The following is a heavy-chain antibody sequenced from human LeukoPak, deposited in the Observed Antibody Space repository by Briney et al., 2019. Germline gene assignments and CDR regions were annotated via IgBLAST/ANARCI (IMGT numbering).Heavy chain of an antibody. J-gene: IGHJ6*02. CDR2: INAGNGNT. D-gene: IGHD2-2*01. V-gene: IGHV1-3*01. Sequence: ASVKVSCKASGYTFTSYAMRWVRQAPGQRLEWMGWINAGNGNTKYSQKFQGRVTITRDTSASTAYMELSSLRSEDTAVYYCASTSGVVVPAATSYYYYGMDVWGQGTTVTVSS. CDR1: GYTFTSYA. CDR3: ASTSGVVVPAATSYYYYGMDV.